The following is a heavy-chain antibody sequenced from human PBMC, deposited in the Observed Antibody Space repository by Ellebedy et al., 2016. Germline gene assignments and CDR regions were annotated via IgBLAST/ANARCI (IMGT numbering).Heavy chain of an antibody. CDR3: ARESYDSSGYYPDAFDI. V-gene: IGHV4-59*01. J-gene: IGHJ3*02. CDR2: IYYSGST. D-gene: IGHD3-22*01. Sequence: GSLRLXXTVSGGSISSYYWSWIRQPPGKGLEWIGYIYYSGSTNYNPSLKSRVTISVDTSKNQFSLKLSSVTAADTAVYYCARESYDSSGYYPDAFDIWGQGTMVTVSS. CDR1: GGSISSYY.